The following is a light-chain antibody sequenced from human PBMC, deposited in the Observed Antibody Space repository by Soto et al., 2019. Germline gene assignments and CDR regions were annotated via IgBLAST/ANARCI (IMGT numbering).Light chain of an antibody. Sequence: ETVLTQSPDTLSLSPGERATLSCRASQSVSSTNLAWYQQKPGQAPRLLISGASSRATGIPDRFSGSGSGTDFTLTISRLEPEDFAVYYCQQYGSSPWTFGQGTKVEIK. V-gene: IGKV3-20*01. CDR3: QQYGSSPWT. CDR2: GAS. CDR1: QSVSSTN. J-gene: IGKJ1*01.